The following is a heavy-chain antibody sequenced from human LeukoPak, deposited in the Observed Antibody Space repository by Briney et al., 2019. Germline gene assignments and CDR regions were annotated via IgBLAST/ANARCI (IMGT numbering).Heavy chain of an antibody. V-gene: IGHV3-20*04. CDR2: INWNGSST. J-gene: IGHJ4*02. Sequence: GGSLRLSCAASGFTFDDYGMSWVRQAPGKGLEWVSGINWNGSSTGYADSVKGRFTISRDNAKNSLYLQMNSLRAEDTALYYCARDSPHHEDGGNDYWGQGTLVTVSS. CDR3: ARDSPHHEDGGNDY. D-gene: IGHD1-14*01. CDR1: GFTFDDYG.